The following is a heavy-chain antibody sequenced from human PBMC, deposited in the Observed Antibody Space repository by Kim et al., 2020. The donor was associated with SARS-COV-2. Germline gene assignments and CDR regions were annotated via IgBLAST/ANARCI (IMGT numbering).Heavy chain of an antibody. V-gene: IGHV4-39*01. CDR2: IYYTGTT. CDR3: ARHGCTGGVCYFDP. CDR1: GGSISSSDYY. Sequence: SETLSLTCTVSGGSISSSDYYWGWIRQPPGKGLEWIGSIYYTGTTYYNPSLKSRVTISVDTSKNQFSLKLSSVTDATVYYCARHGCTGGVCYFDPWGLGT. D-gene: IGHD2-8*02. J-gene: IGHJ5*02.